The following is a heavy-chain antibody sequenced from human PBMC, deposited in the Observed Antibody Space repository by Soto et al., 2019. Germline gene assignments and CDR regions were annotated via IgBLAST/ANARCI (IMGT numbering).Heavy chain of an antibody. V-gene: IGHV1-18*01. J-gene: IGHJ4*02. CDR3: ASGPGGYGDY. Sequence: QVQLVQSGAEVKKPGASVKVSCKASGYTLTNYGITWVRQAPGQGLEWMGWISVYNGNTNYAQKLQGRVTMTTDTFTGTAYMGLRRLTSDDTAVYYCASGPGGYGDYWGQGTLVTVSS. CDR2: ISVYNGNT. D-gene: IGHD1-26*01. CDR1: GYTLTNYG.